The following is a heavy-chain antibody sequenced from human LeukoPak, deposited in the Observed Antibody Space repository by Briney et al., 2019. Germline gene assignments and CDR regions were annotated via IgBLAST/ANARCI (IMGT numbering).Heavy chain of an antibody. D-gene: IGHD3-3*01. V-gene: IGHV3-23*01. CDR3: DNGEW. CDR1: GFNFGDFV. Sequence: GGSLRLSSMGSGFNFGDFVMSWVRQVPGRSPDFVSSISAPGKVVFYTASVRGRATVSRDNSKSTLYLQLSDVRGDDTAVYYCDNGEWWGPGTQVVVSS. CDR2: ISAPGKVV. J-gene: IGHJ4*02.